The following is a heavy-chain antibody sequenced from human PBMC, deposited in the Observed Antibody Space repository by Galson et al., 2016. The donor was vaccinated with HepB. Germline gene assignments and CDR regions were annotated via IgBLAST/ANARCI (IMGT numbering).Heavy chain of an antibody. CDR2: IYYSGST. CDR1: GGSISSSSYY. CDR3: ARGRIYDFWSGYYWSSMDV. J-gene: IGHJ6*02. Sequence: ETLSLTCTVSGGSISSSSYYWGWIRQPPGKGLEWIGSIYYSGSTYYNPSLKSRVTISVDTSKNQFSLKLSSVTTADTAVYYCARGRIYDFWSGYYWSSMDVWGQGTTVTVSS. V-gene: IGHV4-39*01. D-gene: IGHD3-3*01.